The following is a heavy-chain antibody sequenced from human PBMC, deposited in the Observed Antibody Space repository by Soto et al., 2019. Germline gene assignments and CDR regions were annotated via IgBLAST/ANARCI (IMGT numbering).Heavy chain of an antibody. J-gene: IGHJ5*02. CDR3: AREGGSETLQPSYNWFDT. CDR2: INANNGGA. Sequence: ASVKVSCKASGYTFTDYHIHWVRQAPGQGLEFMGWINANNGGAGSAQQFQGRVTVTRDTSITTVYMELSNMRSDDTAVYYCAREGGSETLQPSYNWFDTWGQGTLVTVSS. V-gene: IGHV1-2*02. D-gene: IGHD6-25*01. CDR1: GYTFTDYH.